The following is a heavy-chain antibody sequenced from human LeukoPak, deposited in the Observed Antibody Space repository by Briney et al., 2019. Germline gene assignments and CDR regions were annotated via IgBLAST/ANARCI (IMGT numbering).Heavy chain of an antibody. Sequence: PGGSLRLSCAASGFTFSSYEMNWVRQAPGKGLEWVSYISSSGSTIYYADSVKGRFTISRDNAKNSLYLQMNSLRAEDTAVYYCAREGLGGLYYMDVWGKGTTVTVSS. CDR3: AREGLGGLYYMDV. D-gene: IGHD3/OR15-3a*01. CDR2: ISSSGSTI. V-gene: IGHV3-48*03. J-gene: IGHJ6*03. CDR1: GFTFSSYE.